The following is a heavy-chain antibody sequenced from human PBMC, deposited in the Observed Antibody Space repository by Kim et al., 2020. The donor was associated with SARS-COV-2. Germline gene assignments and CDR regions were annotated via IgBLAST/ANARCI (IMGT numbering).Heavy chain of an antibody. Sequence: ASVKVSCKASGYTFTNYYMHLVRQAPGQGLEWMGVINPRGSPSSYAQKFQGRVTMTTDTSTSTVYMSLTSLRSEDTAVYYCARVDIVGGLLDNWGQGTLVTVSS. CDR3: ARVDIVGGLLDN. D-gene: IGHD2-21*01. V-gene: IGHV1-46*01. CDR1: GYTFTNYY. J-gene: IGHJ4*02. CDR2: INPRGSPS.